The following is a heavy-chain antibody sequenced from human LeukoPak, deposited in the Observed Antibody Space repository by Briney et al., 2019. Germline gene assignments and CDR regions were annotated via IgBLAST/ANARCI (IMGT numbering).Heavy chain of an antibody. J-gene: IGHJ4*02. CDR1: GYSISSVSY. Sequence: PSETLSLTCAVSGYSISSVSYWGWIRQPPGKGLEWIGNIYHSGSTFYNPSLKSRVTVSVDTSKNQFSLKLSSVTAADTAIYYCARDTGGYDFWGQGTLVTVSS. CDR2: IYHSGST. CDR3: ARDTGGYDF. D-gene: IGHD1-26*01. V-gene: IGHV4-38-2*02.